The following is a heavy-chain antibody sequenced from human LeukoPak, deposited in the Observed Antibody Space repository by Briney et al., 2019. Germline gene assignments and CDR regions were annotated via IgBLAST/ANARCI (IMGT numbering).Heavy chain of an antibody. CDR3: ARDRYYYDSSGWFSPHYGVDV. CDR2: MNPNSGNT. D-gene: IGHD3-22*01. V-gene: IGHV1-8*01. CDR1: GYTFTSYD. J-gene: IGHJ6*02. Sequence: AASVKVSCKASGYTFTSYDINWVRQATGQGLEWMGWMNPNSGNTGYAQKFQGRVTMTRNTSISTAYMELSSLRSEDTAVYYCARDRYYYDSSGWFSPHYGVDVWGQGTTVTVSS.